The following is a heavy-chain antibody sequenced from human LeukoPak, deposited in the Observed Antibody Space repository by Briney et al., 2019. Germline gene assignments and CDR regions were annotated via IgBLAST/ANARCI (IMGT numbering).Heavy chain of an antibody. V-gene: IGHV5-51*01. Sequence: GESLKISCKGSGSSFTSYWIGWVRQMPGKGLEWMGIIYPGDSDTRYSPSFQGQVTISADKSISTAYLQWSSLKASDTAMYYCARTYYYGSGSYPFDYWGQGTLVTVSS. CDR2: IYPGDSDT. D-gene: IGHD3-10*01. CDR3: ARTYYYGSGSYPFDY. J-gene: IGHJ4*02. CDR1: GSSFTSYW.